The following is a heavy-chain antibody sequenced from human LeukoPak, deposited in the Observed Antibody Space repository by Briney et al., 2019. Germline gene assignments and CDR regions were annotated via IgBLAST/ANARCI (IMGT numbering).Heavy chain of an antibody. CDR3: ARRFLEWLSPDDYYYYYMDV. V-gene: IGHV4-4*07. D-gene: IGHD3-3*01. Sequence: PSETLSLTCTVSGGSISSYYWSWIRQPAGKGLEWIGRIYTSGSTNYNPSLKSRVTISVDTSKNQFSLKLSSVTAADTAVYYCARRFLEWLSPDDYYYYYMDVWGKGTTVTVSS. CDR1: GGSISSYY. J-gene: IGHJ6*03. CDR2: IYTSGST.